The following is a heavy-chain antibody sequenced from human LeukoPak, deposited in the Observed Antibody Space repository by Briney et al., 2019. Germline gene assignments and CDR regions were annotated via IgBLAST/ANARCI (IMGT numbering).Heavy chain of an antibody. Sequence: GGSLRLSCAAFGFIFSSYNLHWVRQAPGEGLEWVSSISSSSTYIYYADSVKGRFAISRDNAKNSLYLQMNSLRAEDTAVYYCARESYDSSGFDYWGQGTLVTVSS. D-gene: IGHD3-22*01. CDR3: ARESYDSSGFDY. V-gene: IGHV3-21*01. CDR2: ISSSSTYI. J-gene: IGHJ4*02. CDR1: GFIFSSYN.